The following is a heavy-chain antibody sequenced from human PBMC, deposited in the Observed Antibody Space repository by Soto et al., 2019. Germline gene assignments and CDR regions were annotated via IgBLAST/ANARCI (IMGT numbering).Heavy chain of an antibody. CDR2: INHSGST. J-gene: IGHJ4*02. CDR3: ASGGGGFTMMGY. Sequence: QVQLQQWGAGLLKPSETQSVTCAVYGGSFSGYYWSWIRQPPGKGLEWIGEINHSGSTNYNPSLKSRVTISVDTSKNQFSLKLSSVTAADTAVYYCASGGGGFTMMGYWGQETLVTVSS. D-gene: IGHD3-22*01. CDR1: GGSFSGYY. V-gene: IGHV4-34*01.